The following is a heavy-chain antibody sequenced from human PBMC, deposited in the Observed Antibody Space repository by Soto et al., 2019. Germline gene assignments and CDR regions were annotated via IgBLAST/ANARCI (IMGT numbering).Heavy chain of an antibody. V-gene: IGHV3-30*18. CDR3: AKDAPTYGGNDGWVFGY. CDR2: ISYDGSNK. CDR1: GFTFSSYG. J-gene: IGHJ4*02. Sequence: QVQLVESGGGVVQPGRSLRLSCAASGFTFSSYGIHWVRQAPGKGLEWVAVISYDGSNKYYADSVKGRFTISRDNSKNTLYLQMNSLRAEDTAVYYCAKDAPTYGGNDGWVFGYWGQGTLVTVSS. D-gene: IGHD2-15*01.